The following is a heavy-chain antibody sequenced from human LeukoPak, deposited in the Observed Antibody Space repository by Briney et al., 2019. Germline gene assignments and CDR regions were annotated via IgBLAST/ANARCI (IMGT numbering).Heavy chain of an antibody. CDR1: GGSISDYY. D-gene: IGHD5-18*01. CDR3: ARERGRSYGSVPYYYYYMDV. CDR2: IYYSGST. V-gene: IGHV4-59*01. Sequence: PSETLSLTCTVSGGSISDYYWSWIRQPPGKGLEWIGHIYYSGSTNYNPSLKSRVTISVDTSKNQFSVKLSSVTTADTAVYYCARERGRSYGSVPYYYYYMDVWGKGTTVTVSS. J-gene: IGHJ6*03.